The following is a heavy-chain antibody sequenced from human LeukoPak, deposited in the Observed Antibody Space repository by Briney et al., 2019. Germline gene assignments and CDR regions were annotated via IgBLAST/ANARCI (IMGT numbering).Heavy chain of an antibody. D-gene: IGHD5-24*01. CDR2: IYTSGGT. Sequence: SETLSLTCTVSGGSISSGSYYWSWIRQPAGKGLEWIGRIYTSGGTNYNPSLKSRVTISVDTSKNQFSLKLSSVTAADTAVYYCARGGGYNAYDYWGQGTLVTVSS. J-gene: IGHJ4*02. CDR1: GGSISSGSYY. V-gene: IGHV4-61*02. CDR3: ARGGGYNAYDY.